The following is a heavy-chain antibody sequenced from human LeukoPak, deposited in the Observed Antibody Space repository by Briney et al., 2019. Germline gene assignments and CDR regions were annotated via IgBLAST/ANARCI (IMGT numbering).Heavy chain of an antibody. Sequence: GGSLRLPCAASGFTFSSYGMSWVRQAPGKGLEWVSTISGSGGSTYYADSVKGRFTISRDNSKNTLYLQMNSLRAEDTAVYYCAKYTTSYYYGMDVWGQGTTVTVSS. CDR2: ISGSGGST. J-gene: IGHJ6*02. CDR3: AKYTTSYYYGMDV. D-gene: IGHD1-26*01. CDR1: GFTFSSYG. V-gene: IGHV3-23*01.